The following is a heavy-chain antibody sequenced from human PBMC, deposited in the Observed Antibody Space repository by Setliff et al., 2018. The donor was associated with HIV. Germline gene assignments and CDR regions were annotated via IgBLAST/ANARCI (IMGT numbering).Heavy chain of an antibody. J-gene: IGHJ4*02. CDR2: INTANANT. CDR3: ARDMQDNNSFGPNSNLGY. CDR1: GYTLSNYA. Sequence: ASVKVSCKSSGYTLSNYALHWVRQAPGQRLEWMGWINTANANTKYSQKFQGRVTITRDTSASTAYMELSSLRSEDTAVYFCARDMQDNNSFGPNSNLGYWGQGTQVTVSS. V-gene: IGHV1-3*04. D-gene: IGHD5-18*01.